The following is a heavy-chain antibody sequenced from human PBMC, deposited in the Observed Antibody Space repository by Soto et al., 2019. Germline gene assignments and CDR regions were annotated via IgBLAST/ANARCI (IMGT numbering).Heavy chain of an antibody. CDR3: ARLSVGPPSFGYYGMDV. D-gene: IGHD1-26*01. V-gene: IGHV5-51*01. CDR2: IYPGDSDT. Sequence: GESLKISCKGSGYSFTSYWIGWVRQMPGKGLEWMGIIYPGDSDTRYSPSFQGQVTISADKSISTAYLQWRSLKASDTAMYYCARLSVGPPSFGYYGMDVWGQGTTVTVSS. J-gene: IGHJ6*02. CDR1: GYSFTSYW.